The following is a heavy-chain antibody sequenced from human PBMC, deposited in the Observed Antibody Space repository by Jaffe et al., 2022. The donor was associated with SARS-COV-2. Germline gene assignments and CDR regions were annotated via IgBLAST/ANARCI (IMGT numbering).Heavy chain of an antibody. J-gene: IGHJ6*02. CDR3: PRDLGAYYFGSGSTRYGMDV. CDR2: IYSDGRKT. Sequence: QVQVVASGGRVVQPGTSLRLSCGAAGFSFDTFNMHWVRQAPGKGLEWVALIYSDGRKTEYADSVRGRFTISRDNSKKTLYLQMDNLRDEDTAVYYCPRDLGAYYFGSGSTRYGMDVWGQGTTVTVSS. D-gene: IGHD3-10*01. V-gene: IGHV3-30*03. CDR1: GFSFDTFN.